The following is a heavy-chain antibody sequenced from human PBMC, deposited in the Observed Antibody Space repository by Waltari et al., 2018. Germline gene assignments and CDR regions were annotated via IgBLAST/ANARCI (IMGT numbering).Heavy chain of an antibody. Sequence: QLQLQESGPGLVKPSETLSLTCTVSGGSISSSSYYWGWIRQPPGKGLEWIGSIYYSGSTYYNPSLKRRVTISVDTSKNQFSLKLSSVTAADTAVYYCARESGSEDFRITIFGVTKRGYFDYWGQGTLVTVSS. V-gene: IGHV4-39*07. J-gene: IGHJ4*02. CDR2: IYYSGST. CDR3: ARESGSEDFRITIFGVTKRGYFDY. CDR1: GGSISSSSYY. D-gene: IGHD3-3*01.